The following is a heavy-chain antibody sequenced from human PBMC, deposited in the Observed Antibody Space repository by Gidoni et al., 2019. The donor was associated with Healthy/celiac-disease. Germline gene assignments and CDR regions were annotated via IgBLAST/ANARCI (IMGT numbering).Heavy chain of an antibody. V-gene: IGHV3-23*01. J-gene: IGHJ4*02. Sequence: EVQLLESGGGLVQPGGSLSPSCAASGFPFSRHAMGWVRQAPGKGRGWVSAISGSGGSTYYADSVKGRFTISRDNSKNTLYLQMNSLRAEDTAVYYCAKDLLDTAMVKGELDYWGQGTLVTVSS. D-gene: IGHD5-18*01. CDR2: ISGSGGST. CDR3: AKDLLDTAMVKGELDY. CDR1: GFPFSRHA.